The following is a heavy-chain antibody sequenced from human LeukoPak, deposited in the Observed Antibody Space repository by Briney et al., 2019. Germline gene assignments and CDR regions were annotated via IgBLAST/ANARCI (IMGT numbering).Heavy chain of an antibody. V-gene: IGHV3-7*01. D-gene: IGHD3-22*01. CDR2: IEQDGSEK. CDR1: GFTFSSCW. CDR3: ARTTVEVVVITTSPMDAFDI. Sequence: HSGGSLRLSCAASGFTFSSCWMSWVRQAPGKGLEWVANIEQDGSEKYYVDSVKGRFTISRDNAKTSLYLQMNSLRAEDTAVYYCARTTVEVVVITTSPMDAFDIWGQGTMVTVSS. J-gene: IGHJ3*02.